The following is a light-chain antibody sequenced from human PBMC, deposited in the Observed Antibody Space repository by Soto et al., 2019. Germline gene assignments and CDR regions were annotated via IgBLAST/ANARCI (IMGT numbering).Light chain of an antibody. CDR2: TAS. CDR3: QQYNSAWT. Sequence: DIQMTQSPSTLSASLGDRVTITCRASQSGSSWLAWYQQQPGKAPNLLIYTASSLESGVPSSFSGIGSGTEFTLNISSLQPDDFAIYYCQQYNSAWTFGQGTTVEIK. V-gene: IGKV1-5*03. J-gene: IGKJ1*01. CDR1: QSGSSW.